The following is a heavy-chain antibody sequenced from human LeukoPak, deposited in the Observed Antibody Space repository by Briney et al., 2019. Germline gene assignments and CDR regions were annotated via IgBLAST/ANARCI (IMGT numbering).Heavy chain of an antibody. J-gene: IGHJ5*02. CDR2: IYYSGST. CDR3: ARQDYGSGTLNWFDP. V-gene: IGHV4-39*01. Sequence: SETLSLTCTVSGGSISSSSYYWGWIRQPPGKGLEWIGSIYYSGSTYYNPSLKSRVTISVDTSKNQFSLKLSSVTAAETAVYYCARQDYGSGTLNWFDPWGQGTLVTVSS. CDR1: GGSISSSSYY. D-gene: IGHD3-10*01.